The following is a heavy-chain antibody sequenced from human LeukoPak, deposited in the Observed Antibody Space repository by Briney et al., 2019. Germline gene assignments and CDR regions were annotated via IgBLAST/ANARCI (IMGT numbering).Heavy chain of an antibody. D-gene: IGHD2-15*01. Sequence: PGGSLRLSCVASGFTFRNYWMSWVRQAPGKGLEWVANIKQDGSEKHYVDSVKGRFTISRDNAKNSLYLQMNSLRAEDTAVYYCARDRERYCSGGSCYSGFDYWGQGTLVTVSS. V-gene: IGHV3-7*01. J-gene: IGHJ4*02. CDR3: ARDRERYCSGGSCYSGFDY. CDR2: IKQDGSEK. CDR1: GFTFRNYW.